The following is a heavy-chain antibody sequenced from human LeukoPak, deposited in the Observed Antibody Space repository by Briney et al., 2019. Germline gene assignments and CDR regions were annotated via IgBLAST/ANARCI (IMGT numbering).Heavy chain of an antibody. D-gene: IGHD3-22*01. CDR1: GFTFSSYW. Sequence: GGSLRLSCAASGFTFSSYWMSWVRQAPGKGLEWVANIKQDGSEKYYVDSVKGRFTISRDNAKNSLYLQMNSLRAEDTAVYYCARDLRSYYDSSGYYTYDAFDIWGQGTMVTVSS. J-gene: IGHJ3*02. CDR2: IKQDGSEK. CDR3: ARDLRSYYDSSGYYTYDAFDI. V-gene: IGHV3-7*01.